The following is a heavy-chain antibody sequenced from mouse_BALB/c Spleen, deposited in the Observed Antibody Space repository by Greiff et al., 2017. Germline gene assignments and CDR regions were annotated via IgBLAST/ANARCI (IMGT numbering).Heavy chain of an antibody. J-gene: IGHJ3*01. CDR2: ISSGGGST. CDR1: GFAFSSYD. Sequence: EVKLVESGGGLVKPGGSLKLSCAASGFAFSSYDMSWVRQTPEKRLEWVAYISSGGGSTYYPDTVKGRFTISRDNAKNTLYLQMSSLKSEDTAMYYCARRGVAWLAYWGQGTLVTVSA. CDR3: ARRGVAWLAY. V-gene: IGHV5-12-1*01.